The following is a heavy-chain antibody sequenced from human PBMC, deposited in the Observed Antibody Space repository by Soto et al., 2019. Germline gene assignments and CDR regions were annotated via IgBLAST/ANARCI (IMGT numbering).Heavy chain of an antibody. J-gene: IGHJ4*02. V-gene: IGHV2-5*02. D-gene: IGHD3-10*01. CDR2: IYWDDDK. Sequence: GSGPTLVNPTQTLTLTCTFSGFSLSTSGVGVGWIRQPPGKALEWPALIYWDDDKRYSPSLKSSLTITKDTSKNHVVLTMTNMDPVDTATYYCAHSPRITMVRGVYFDYWGQGTLVTVSS. CDR3: AHSPRITMVRGVYFDY. CDR1: GFSLSTSGVG.